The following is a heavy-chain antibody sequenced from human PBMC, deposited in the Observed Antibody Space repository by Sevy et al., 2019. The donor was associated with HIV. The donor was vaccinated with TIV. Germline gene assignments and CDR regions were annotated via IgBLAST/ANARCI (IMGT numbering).Heavy chain of an antibody. D-gene: IGHD2-15*01. CDR1: EFTVSSNY. J-gene: IGHJ6*02. CDR3: AREDIVLGEGNYYGMDV. CDR2: IYSGGST. Sequence: GGSLRLSCAASEFTVSSNYMSWVRQASGKGLEWVSVIYSGGSTYYADSVKGRFTISRDNSQNTVYLQMNSLRAEDTAVYYCAREDIVLGEGNYYGMDVWGQGTTVTVSS. V-gene: IGHV3-53*01.